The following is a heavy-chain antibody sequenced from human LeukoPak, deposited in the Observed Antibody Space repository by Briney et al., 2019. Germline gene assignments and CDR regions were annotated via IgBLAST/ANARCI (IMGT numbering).Heavy chain of an antibody. V-gene: IGHV3-7*01. D-gene: IGHD3-10*01. J-gene: IGHJ4*02. Sequence: GESLKISCAASGFTFSNYWMSWVRQAPGKGLEWVANIKQDESKIYYVDSVKGRFTISRDNAKNSLYLQMNSLRAEDTAVYYCARDDTISGSFDYWGQGTLVTVSS. CDR1: GFTFSNYW. CDR2: IKQDESKI. CDR3: ARDDTISGSFDY.